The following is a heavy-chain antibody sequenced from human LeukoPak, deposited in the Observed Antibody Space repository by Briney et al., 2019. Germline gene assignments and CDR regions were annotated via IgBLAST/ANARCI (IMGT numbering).Heavy chain of an antibody. CDR2: MFYSGST. V-gene: IGHV4-59*11. D-gene: IGHD3-3*01. CDR3: ARGSDYGDY. Sequence: PSETLSLTCTVSGGSISSHYWSWIRQPPGKGLEWIGYMFYSGSTNYNPSLQSRVTISINTSKNQFSLRLSSVTAADTAVYYCARGSDYGDYWGQGTLVTVSS. J-gene: IGHJ4*02. CDR1: GGSISSHY.